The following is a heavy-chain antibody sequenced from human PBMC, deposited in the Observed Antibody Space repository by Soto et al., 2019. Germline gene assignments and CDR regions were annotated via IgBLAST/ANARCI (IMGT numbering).Heavy chain of an antibody. Sequence: QVQLQQSGPGLVKPSQTLSLTCAISGDSVSSNSAAWTWIRQSPSRGLEWLGRTYYRSTWSNDYALSVKSRITINPDTSNNQFSLHLNSVTPEDTAVYYCARQIAVTGTAGTFDYWGQGTLVTVSS. CDR3: ARQIAVTGTAGTFDY. CDR2: TYYRSTWSN. D-gene: IGHD6-13*01. CDR1: GDSVSSNSAA. J-gene: IGHJ4*02. V-gene: IGHV6-1*01.